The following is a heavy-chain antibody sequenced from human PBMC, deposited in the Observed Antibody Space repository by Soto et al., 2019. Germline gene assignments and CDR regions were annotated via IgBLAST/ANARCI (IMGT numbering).Heavy chain of an antibody. D-gene: IGHD6-19*01. CDR2: IYSGGST. CDR1: GFTVSSNY. J-gene: IGHJ2*01. CDR3: ARKGGRAVAGTWYFDL. Sequence: EVQLVESGGGLVQPGGSLRLSCVASGFTVSSNYMSWVRQAPGKGLEWVSVIYSGGSTYYADSVKGRFTISRHNSKNTLYLQMNSLRAADTAVYYCARKGGRAVAGTWYFDLWGRGTLVTVSS. V-gene: IGHV3-53*04.